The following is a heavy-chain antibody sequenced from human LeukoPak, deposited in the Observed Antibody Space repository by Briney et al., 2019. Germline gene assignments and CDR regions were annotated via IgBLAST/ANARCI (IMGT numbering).Heavy chain of an antibody. CDR1: GFTFSTYS. CDR3: ARVDIAMAHYYYYGMDV. J-gene: IGHJ6*02. V-gene: IGHV3-21*01. CDR2: ISGTSSYI. Sequence: GGSLRLSCAASGFTFSTYSMNWVRQAPGKGLEWVSSISGTSSYIYYADSVKGRFTISRDNAKNSLYLQMNSLRDEDTAVYYCARVDIAMAHYYYYGMDVWGQGTTVTVSS. D-gene: IGHD5-18*01.